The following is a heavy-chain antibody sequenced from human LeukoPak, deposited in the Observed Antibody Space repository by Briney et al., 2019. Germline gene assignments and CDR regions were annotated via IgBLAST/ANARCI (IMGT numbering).Heavy chain of an antibody. D-gene: IGHD1-26*01. Sequence: SETLSLTCTVSGGSISSGGYYWSWIRQPPGKGLEWIGYIYHSGSTYYNPSLKSRVTISVDRSKNQFSLKLSSVTAADTAVYYCAREELGSGSYYGGGYAFDIWGRGTMVTVSS. V-gene: IGHV4-30-2*01. CDR2: IYHSGST. CDR1: GGSISSGGYY. J-gene: IGHJ3*02. CDR3: AREELGSGSYYGGGYAFDI.